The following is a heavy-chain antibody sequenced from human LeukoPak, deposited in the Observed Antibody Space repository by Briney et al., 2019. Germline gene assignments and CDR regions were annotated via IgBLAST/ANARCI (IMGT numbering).Heavy chain of an antibody. CDR1: GGSISSSSYH. V-gene: IGHV4-39*01. Sequence: SETLSLTCTVSGGSISSSSYHWGWIRQPPGKGLEWIGSIYYSGSTYYNPSLKSRVTISVDTSKNQFSLKLSSVTAADTAVYYCARLRREDSSGYPYYFDYWGQGTLVTVSS. D-gene: IGHD3-22*01. CDR2: IYYSGST. J-gene: IGHJ4*02. CDR3: ARLRREDSSGYPYYFDY.